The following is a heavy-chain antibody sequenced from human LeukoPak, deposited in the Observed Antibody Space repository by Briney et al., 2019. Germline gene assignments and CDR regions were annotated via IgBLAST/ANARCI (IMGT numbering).Heavy chain of an antibody. V-gene: IGHV3-23*01. CDR1: GFTFSSYA. CDR3: AKDPRFLEWLLPYFDY. J-gene: IGHJ4*02. Sequence: GGSLRLSCAASGFTFSSYAMSWVRQAPGKGLEWVSAISGSGGSTYYADSVKGRFTISSSNSKNTLYLQMNGLRAEDTAVYYCAKDPRFLEWLLPYFDYWGQGTLVTVSS. D-gene: IGHD3-3*01. CDR2: ISGSGGST.